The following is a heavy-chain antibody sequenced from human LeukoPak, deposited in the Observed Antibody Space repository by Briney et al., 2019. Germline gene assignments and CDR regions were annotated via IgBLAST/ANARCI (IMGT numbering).Heavy chain of an antibody. CDR3: ARDVLIFGVVD. J-gene: IGHJ4*02. Sequence: PSETLSLTCTVSGGSISSGGYYCSWIRQHPGKGLEWIGYIYYSGSTYYNPSLKSRVTISVDTSKNQFSLKLSSVTAADTAVYYCARDVLIFGVVDWGQGTLVTVSS. V-gene: IGHV4-31*03. CDR2: IYYSGST. D-gene: IGHD3-3*01. CDR1: GGSISSGGYY.